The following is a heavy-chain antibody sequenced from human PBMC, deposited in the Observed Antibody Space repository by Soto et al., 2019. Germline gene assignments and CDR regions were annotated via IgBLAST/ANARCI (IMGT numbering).Heavy chain of an antibody. CDR3: ARVGYSNYGVDY. V-gene: IGHV4-59*01. Sequence: TLSLTCTVSGGSISSYYWSWIRQPPGKGLEWIGYIYYSGSTNYNPSLKSRVTISVDTSKNQFSLKLSSVTAADTAVYYCARVGYSNYGVDYWGQGTLVTVSS. D-gene: IGHD4-4*01. J-gene: IGHJ4*02. CDR2: IYYSGST. CDR1: GGSISSYY.